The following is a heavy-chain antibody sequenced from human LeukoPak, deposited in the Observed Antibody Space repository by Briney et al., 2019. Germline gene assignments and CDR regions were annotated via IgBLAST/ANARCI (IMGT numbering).Heavy chain of an antibody. Sequence: GSLRLSCAASGFTFSDYYMSWIRQPPGKGLEWIGEINHSGSTNYNASLKSRVTISVDTSKNQFSLKLSSVTAADTAVYYCASGWELLDWGQGTLVTVSS. CDR1: GFTFSDYY. J-gene: IGHJ4*02. D-gene: IGHD2-15*01. CDR2: INHSGST. V-gene: IGHV4-34*01. CDR3: ASGWELLD.